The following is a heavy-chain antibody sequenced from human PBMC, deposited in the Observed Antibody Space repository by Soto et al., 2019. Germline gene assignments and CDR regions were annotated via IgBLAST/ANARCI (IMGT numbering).Heavy chain of an antibody. CDR1: GFTFSSYA. CDR2: ISGSGGST. CDR3: VRGGRCSSTSCYTWYYGVDV. D-gene: IGHD2-2*02. Sequence: PGGSLRLSCGASGFTFSSYAMSWVRQAPGKGLGWVSGISGSGGSTYYADFVKGRFTISRDNSKNTLYLQMNSLRAEDTAVYYCVRGGRCSSTSCYTWYYGVDVWGQGTTVTVSS. V-gene: IGHV3-23*01. J-gene: IGHJ6*02.